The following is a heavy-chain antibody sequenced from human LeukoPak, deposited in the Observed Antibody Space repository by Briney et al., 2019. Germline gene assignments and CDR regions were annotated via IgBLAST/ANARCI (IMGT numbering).Heavy chain of an antibody. CDR3: ARAEDILTGYYGY. Sequence: PSETLSLTCAVYGGSFSGHSWSWIRQAPGKGLEWIGEISHTGTINYNPSLNSRVTISADTSKNQFSLKLSSVTAADTAVYYCARAEDILTGYYGYWGQGTLVTVSS. J-gene: IGHJ4*02. CDR1: GGSFSGHS. CDR2: ISHTGTI. D-gene: IGHD3-9*01. V-gene: IGHV4-34*01.